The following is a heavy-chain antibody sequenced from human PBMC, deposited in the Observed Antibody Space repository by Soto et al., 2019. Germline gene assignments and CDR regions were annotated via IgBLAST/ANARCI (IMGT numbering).Heavy chain of an antibody. V-gene: IGHV3-30-3*01. CDR2: ISYDGTNK. CDR3: ARDGASY. CDR1: GFTFSTYA. Sequence: QVQLVESGGGVVQPGRSLRLSCAASGFTFSTYAMHWVRQAPGKGLEWVAVISYDGTNKYYADSVKGRFTISRDNSKNTLYLQMNGLRGDDTAVFYCARDGASYWGQRTPVIVSS. D-gene: IGHD3-16*01. J-gene: IGHJ1*01.